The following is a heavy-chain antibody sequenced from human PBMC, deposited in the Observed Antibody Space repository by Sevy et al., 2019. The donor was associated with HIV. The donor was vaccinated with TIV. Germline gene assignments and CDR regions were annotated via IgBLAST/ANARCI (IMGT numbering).Heavy chain of an antibody. D-gene: IGHD6-19*01. J-gene: IGHJ4*02. CDR3: ARESVAGTLGDY. CDR2: ISSSSSYI. CDR1: GFTFSSYS. Sequence: GGSLRLSCVASGFTFSSYSMNWVRQAPGKGLEWVSSISSSSSYIYYADSVKGRFTISRDNAKNSLYLQMNSLRAEDTAVYYCARESVAGTLGDYWGQGTLVTVSS. V-gene: IGHV3-21*01.